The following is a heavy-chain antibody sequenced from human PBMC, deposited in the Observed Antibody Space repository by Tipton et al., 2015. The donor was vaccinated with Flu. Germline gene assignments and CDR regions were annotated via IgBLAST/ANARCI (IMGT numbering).Heavy chain of an antibody. V-gene: IGHV3-23*01. CDR1: GFTLSNYA. J-gene: IGHJ4*02. CDR3: ARQIGGGDCY. CDR2: VSGSGGYT. Sequence: SLRLSCAASGFTLSNYAMSWARQAPGKGLEWVSSVSGSGGYTYYADSVKGRFTIPRDNSKNTLYLQMDSLRAEDTAVYYCARQIGGGDCYWGQGTLVTVSS. D-gene: IGHD2-21*01.